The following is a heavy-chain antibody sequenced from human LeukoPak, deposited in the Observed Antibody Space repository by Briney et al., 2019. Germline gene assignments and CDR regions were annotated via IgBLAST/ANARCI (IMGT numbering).Heavy chain of an antibody. V-gene: IGHV3-23*01. CDR2: IAGSGGST. CDR1: GFTFSTYA. Sequence: GGSLRLSCAASGFTFSTYAMHWVRQAPGKGLEWVSAIAGSGGSTYYADSVKGRFTISRDNSKNTLYLQMNSLRAEDTAVYYCVRNPGIYSSGWSFYFDYWGQGTLVTVSS. D-gene: IGHD6-19*01. J-gene: IGHJ4*02. CDR3: VRNPGIYSSGWSFYFDY.